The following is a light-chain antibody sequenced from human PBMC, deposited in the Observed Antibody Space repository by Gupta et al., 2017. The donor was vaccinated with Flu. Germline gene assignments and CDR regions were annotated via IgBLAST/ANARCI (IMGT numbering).Light chain of an antibody. J-gene: IGKJ1*01. CDR1: QSVSSY. CDR3: QQRSNWPPGRT. Sequence: DIVLTQSPATMSLSPGERDTLSCRASQSVSSYLAWYQQKPGQATRLLIYDAPNRATGIPARFSGSGSGTDLALTLSSLEPEHFAVYYCQQRSNWPPGRTFGQGTKVEIK. V-gene: IGKV3-11*01. CDR2: DAP.